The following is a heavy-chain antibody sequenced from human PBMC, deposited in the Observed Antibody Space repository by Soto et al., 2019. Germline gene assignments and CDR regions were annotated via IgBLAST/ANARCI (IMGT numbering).Heavy chain of an antibody. CDR1: GYTFTGYY. J-gene: IGHJ5*02. CDR2: INPNSGGT. Sequence: RASVKVSCKASGYTFTGYYMHWVRQAPGQGLEWMGWINPNSGGTNYAQKFQGRVTMTRDTSISTAYMELSRLRSDDTAVYYCARDYRWLQFMDWFDPWGQGTLVTVS. D-gene: IGHD5-12*01. CDR3: ARDYRWLQFMDWFDP. V-gene: IGHV1-2*02.